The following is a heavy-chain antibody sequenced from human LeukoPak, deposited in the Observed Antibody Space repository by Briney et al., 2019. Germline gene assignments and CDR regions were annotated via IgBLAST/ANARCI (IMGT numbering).Heavy chain of an antibody. CDR2: ISAYNGNT. V-gene: IGHV1-18*01. CDR1: GYTFTSYG. J-gene: IGHJ4*02. Sequence: ASVKVSCKASGYTFTSYGISWVRQAPGQGLEWMGWISAYNGNTNYAHKFQGRVTMTSDTSISTAYMELSRLRSDDTAVYYCARAEMIVVDLDYWGQGTLVTVSS. CDR3: ARAEMIVVDLDY. D-gene: IGHD3-22*01.